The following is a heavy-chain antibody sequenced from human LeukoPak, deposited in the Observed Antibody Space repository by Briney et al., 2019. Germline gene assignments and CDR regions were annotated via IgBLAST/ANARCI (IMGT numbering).Heavy chain of an antibody. D-gene: IGHD3-22*01. V-gene: IGHV3-74*01. CDR1: GFTFSSYW. CDR3: AREGDRYYYDSSGYSARNAFDI. CDR2: INSDGSST. J-gene: IGHJ3*02. Sequence: PGGSLRLSCAASGFTFSSYWMHWVRQAPGKGLVWVSRINSDGSSTSYADSVKGRFTISRDNAKNTLYLQMNSLRAEDTGVYYCAREGDRYYYDSSGYSARNAFDIWGQGTMVTVSS.